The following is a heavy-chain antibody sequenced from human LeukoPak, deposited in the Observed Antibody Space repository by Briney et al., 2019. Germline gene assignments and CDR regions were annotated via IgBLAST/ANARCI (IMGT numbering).Heavy chain of an antibody. CDR2: ISGSGGST. V-gene: IGHV3-23*01. Sequence: GGSLRLSCAASGFTFSSYAMSWVRQAPGEGLEWVSAISGSGGSTYYADSVKGRFTISRDNSKNSLYLQMNSLRAEDTAVYYCARGEYSGSYYRFTFDYWGQGTLVTVSS. CDR3: ARGEYSGSYYRFTFDY. D-gene: IGHD1-26*01. CDR1: GFTFSSYA. J-gene: IGHJ4*02.